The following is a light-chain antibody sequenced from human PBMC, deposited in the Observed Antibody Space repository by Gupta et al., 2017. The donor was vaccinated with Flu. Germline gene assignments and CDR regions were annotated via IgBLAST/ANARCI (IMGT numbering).Light chain of an antibody. CDR3: GTWDSSLSAWV. CDR1: SSNIENNY. Sequence: SSSNIENNYVSWYQQLPGTAPNLLIYENSKRPAGIPDRFSGAKSDTSATLGSTGLQTGDEADYYCGTWDSSLSAWVFGGGTKLTVL. V-gene: IGLV1-51*01. CDR2: ENS. J-gene: IGLJ3*02.